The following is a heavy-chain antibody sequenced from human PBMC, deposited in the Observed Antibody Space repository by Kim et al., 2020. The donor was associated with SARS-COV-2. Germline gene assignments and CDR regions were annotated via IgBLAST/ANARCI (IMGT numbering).Heavy chain of an antibody. D-gene: IGHD7-27*01. CDR1: GFTFTTYN. CDR2: ISVTDAI. V-gene: IGHV3-48*02. J-gene: IGHJ4*02. Sequence: GGSLRLSCAASGFTFTTYNMNWVRQAPGKGLEWISYISVTDAIYYADSVKDRFTISRDYAKNSLDLQMNSLRDEGTAEYYCARDWNWGIDVWGQGTLVTV. CDR3: ARDWNWGIDV.